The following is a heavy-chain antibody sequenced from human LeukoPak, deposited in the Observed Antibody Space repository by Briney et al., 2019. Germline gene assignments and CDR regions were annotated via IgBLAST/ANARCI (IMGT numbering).Heavy chain of an antibody. CDR2: ISYDGSHQ. Sequence: GGSLRLSCVVSGLNFTNSGMHWVRQAPDKGPEWVAVISYDGSHQYYADSVRGRFTISRDDAKNSVFLQMDSLRVEDTAVYYCAKDGGDHRNSWFDPWGQGTLVSVSP. J-gene: IGHJ5*02. CDR1: GLNFTNSG. D-gene: IGHD2-21*02. CDR3: AKDGGDHRNSWFDP. V-gene: IGHV3-30*18.